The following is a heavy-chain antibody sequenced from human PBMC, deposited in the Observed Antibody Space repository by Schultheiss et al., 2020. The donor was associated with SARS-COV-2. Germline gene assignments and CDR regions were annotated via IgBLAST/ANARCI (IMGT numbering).Heavy chain of an antibody. Sequence: GGSLRLSCAASGFTFSSYAMNWVRQAPGKGLEWVANIKQDGSEKYYADSVKGRFTISRDNSKNTLYLQMNSLRAEDTAVYYCARDTGDWYFDLWGRGTLVTVSS. D-gene: IGHD7-27*01. J-gene: IGHJ2*01. CDR1: GFTFSSYA. V-gene: IGHV3-7*01. CDR2: IKQDGSEK. CDR3: ARDTGDWYFDL.